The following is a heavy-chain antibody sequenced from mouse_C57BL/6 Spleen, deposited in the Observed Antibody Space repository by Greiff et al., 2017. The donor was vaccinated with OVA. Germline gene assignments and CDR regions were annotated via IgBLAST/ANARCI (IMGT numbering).Heavy chain of an antibody. V-gene: IGHV1-15*01. CDR1: GYTFTDYE. CDR3: TRNYGSSLFAY. Sequence: VQLVESGAELVRPGASVTLSCKASGYTFTDYEMHWVKQTPVHGLEWIGAIDPETGGTAYNQKFKGKAILTADKSSSTAYMELRSLTSEDSAVYYCTRNYGSSLFAYWGQGTLVTVSA. CDR2: IDPETGGT. D-gene: IGHD1-1*01. J-gene: IGHJ3*01.